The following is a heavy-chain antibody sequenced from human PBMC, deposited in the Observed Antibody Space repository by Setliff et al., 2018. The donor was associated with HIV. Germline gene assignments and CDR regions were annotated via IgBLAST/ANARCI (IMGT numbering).Heavy chain of an antibody. CDR2: VNHSGSS. Sequence: SETLSLTCGVSGGSLSGYSWSWIRQSPGKGLEWIGVVNHSGSSNLNPSFERRVTISGVPSKNQFSLRLSSVTAADTAIYYCARGRDSVLTPFDYWGQGTLVTVSS. V-gene: IGHV4-34*01. CDR3: ARGRDSVLTPFDY. D-gene: IGHD3-10*01. CDR1: GGSLSGYS. J-gene: IGHJ4*02.